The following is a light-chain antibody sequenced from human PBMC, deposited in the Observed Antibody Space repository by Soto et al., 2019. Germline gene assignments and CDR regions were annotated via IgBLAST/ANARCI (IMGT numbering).Light chain of an antibody. Sequence: QPVLTQPASVSGSPGQSITISCTGTSSDVRGYNYVSWYQQHPGKAPKLMIYEVSNRPSGVSNRFSGSKSGNTASLTISGLQAEDEADYYCSSYTSSSTLGVFGGGTKLTVL. CDR2: EVS. V-gene: IGLV2-14*01. CDR3: SSYTSSSTLGV. CDR1: SSDVRGYNY. J-gene: IGLJ2*01.